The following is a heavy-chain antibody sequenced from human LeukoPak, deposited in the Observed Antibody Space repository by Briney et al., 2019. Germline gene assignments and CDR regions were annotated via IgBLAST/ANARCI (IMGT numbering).Heavy chain of an antibody. CDR2: ISSSSSSTI. Sequence: GGSLRLSCAASGFTFSSYSMNWVRQAPGKGLEWVSYISSSSSSTIYYADSVKGRFTISRDNAKNSLYLQMNSLRAEDTAVYYCARDGCSSTSCYFDPWGQGTLVTVSS. D-gene: IGHD2-2*01. CDR1: GFTFSSYS. V-gene: IGHV3-48*01. CDR3: ARDGCSSTSCYFDP. J-gene: IGHJ5*02.